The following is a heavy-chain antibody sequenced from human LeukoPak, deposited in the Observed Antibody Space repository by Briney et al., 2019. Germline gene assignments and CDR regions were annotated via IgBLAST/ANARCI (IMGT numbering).Heavy chain of an antibody. Sequence: QPGGSLRLSCAASGFTFDDYAMHWVRQAPGKGLEWVSGISWNSGSIGYADSVKGRFTTSRDNAKNSLYLQMNSLRAEDTAVYYCAKDKVKYSSSLQPDYWGQGTLVTVSS. CDR2: ISWNSGSI. J-gene: IGHJ4*02. CDR3: AKDKVKYSSSLQPDY. D-gene: IGHD6-13*01. V-gene: IGHV3-9*01. CDR1: GFTFDDYA.